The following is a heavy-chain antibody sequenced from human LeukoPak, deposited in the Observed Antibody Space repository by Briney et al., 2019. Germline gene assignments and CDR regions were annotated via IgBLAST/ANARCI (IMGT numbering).Heavy chain of an antibody. D-gene: IGHD1-26*01. CDR1: GGTFSSYA. CDR2: IIPILGIA. Sequence: SAKVSCKASGGTFSSYAISWVRQAPGQGLEWMGRIIPILGIANYAQKFQGRVTITADKSTSTAYMELSSLRSEDTAVYYCARVQQWELLRWDYYYGMDVWGQGTTVTVSS. CDR3: ARVQQWELLRWDYYYGMDV. V-gene: IGHV1-69*04. J-gene: IGHJ6*02.